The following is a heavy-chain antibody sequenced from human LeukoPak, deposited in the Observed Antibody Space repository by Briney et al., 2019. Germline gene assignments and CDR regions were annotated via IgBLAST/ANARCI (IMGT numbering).Heavy chain of an antibody. CDR1: GFTFDDYA. J-gene: IGHJ4*02. CDR3: TRNTVTVHFDY. D-gene: IGHD4-17*01. V-gene: IGHV3-49*03. CDR2: IRSKAFGGTP. Sequence: GGSLRLSCSASGFTFDDYAVSWFRQAPGKGLEWVGFIRSKAFGGTPEYAASVRGRFTISRDDSKSIAHLQMNSLKTEDTAVYYCTRNTVTVHFDYWSQGTLVTVSS.